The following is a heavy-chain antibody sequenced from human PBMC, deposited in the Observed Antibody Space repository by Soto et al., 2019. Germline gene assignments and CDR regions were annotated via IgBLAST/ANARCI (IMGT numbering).Heavy chain of an antibody. Sequence: SVKVSCKASGGTFSSYSFSWVRQAPGQGLEWMGRVIPILGMANYAQKFQGRVTITADKSTSTVYMEMNSLRAEDTALYFCVRSGDYRSGSYWYFFDYWGQGALVTVSS. CDR3: VRSGDYRSGSYWYFFDY. J-gene: IGHJ4*02. D-gene: IGHD3-10*01. CDR1: GGTFSSYS. CDR2: VIPILGMA. V-gene: IGHV1-69*02.